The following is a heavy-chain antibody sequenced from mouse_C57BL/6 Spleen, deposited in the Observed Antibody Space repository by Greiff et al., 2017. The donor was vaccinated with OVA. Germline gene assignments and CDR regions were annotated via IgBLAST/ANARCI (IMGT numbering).Heavy chain of an antibody. CDR3: TRDEGYYGNYNWYFDV. Sequence: EVKVVESGEGLVKPGGSLKLSCAASGFTFSSYAMSWVRQTPEKRLEWVAYISSGGDYIYYADTVKGRFTISRDNARNTLYLQMSSLKSEDTAMYYCTRDEGYYGNYNWYFDVWGTGTTVTVSS. CDR2: ISSGGDYI. CDR1: GFTFSSYA. D-gene: IGHD2-1*01. J-gene: IGHJ1*03. V-gene: IGHV5-9-1*02.